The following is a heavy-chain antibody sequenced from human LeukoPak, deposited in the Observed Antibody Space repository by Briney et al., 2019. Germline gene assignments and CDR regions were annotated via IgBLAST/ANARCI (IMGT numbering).Heavy chain of an antibody. V-gene: IGHV4-59*01. J-gene: IGHJ4*02. Sequence: SETLSLTCTVSGGSISSYYWSWIRQPPGKGLEWIGYIYYSGSTNYNPFLKSRVTISVDTSKNQFSLKLSSVTAADTAVYYCARNRRWLQFHYFDYWGQGTLVTVSS. CDR1: GGSISSYY. CDR3: ARNRRWLQFHYFDY. D-gene: IGHD5-24*01. CDR2: IYYSGST.